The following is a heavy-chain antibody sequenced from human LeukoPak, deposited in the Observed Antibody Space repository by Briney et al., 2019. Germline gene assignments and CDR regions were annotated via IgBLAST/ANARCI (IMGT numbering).Heavy chain of an antibody. D-gene: IGHD5-12*01. CDR2: INHSGST. J-gene: IGHJ4*02. V-gene: IGHV4-34*01. Sequence: KASETLSLTCAVYGGSFSGYYWSWIRQPPGKGLEWIGEINHSGSTNYNPSLKSRVTISVDTSKNQFSLKLSSATAADTAVYYRARGRIGLDMVATGPAYHFDYWGQGTLVTVSS. CDR3: ARGRIGLDMVATGPAYHFDY. CDR1: GGSFSGYY.